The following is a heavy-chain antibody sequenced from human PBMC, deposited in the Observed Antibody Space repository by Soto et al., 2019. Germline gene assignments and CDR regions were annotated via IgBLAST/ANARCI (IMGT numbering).Heavy chain of an antibody. CDR2: ISWNSGKI. V-gene: IGHV3-9*01. CDR1: FSFDDYA. J-gene: IGHJ4*02. Sequence: EVQLVESGGGLGPAWQVPETLLRSLWFSFDDYAMHWVRQGPGKGLEWVSGISWNSGKIAYADSVQGRFTISRDNTKSSLFLQMNSLRPEDTALYYCVQAQNWDYGDVSFDYWGQGTLVTVSS. D-gene: IGHD1-7*01. CDR3: VQAQNWDYGDVSFDY.